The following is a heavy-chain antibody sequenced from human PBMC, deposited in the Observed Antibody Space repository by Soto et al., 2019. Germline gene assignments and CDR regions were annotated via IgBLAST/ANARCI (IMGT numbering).Heavy chain of an antibody. CDR3: ARHRAVAGSGWFDP. D-gene: IGHD6-19*01. Sequence: SETLSLTCTVSGGSISSSSYCWGWIRQPPGKGLEWIGSIYYSGSTYYNPSLKSRVTISVDASKNQFSLKLSSVTAADTAVYYCARHRAVAGSGWFDPWGQGTLVTVSS. J-gene: IGHJ5*02. CDR2: IYYSGST. V-gene: IGHV4-39*01. CDR1: GGSISSSSYC.